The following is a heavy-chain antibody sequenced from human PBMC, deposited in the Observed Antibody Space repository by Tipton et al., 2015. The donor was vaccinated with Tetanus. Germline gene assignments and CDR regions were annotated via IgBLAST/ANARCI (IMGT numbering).Heavy chain of an antibody. CDR3: ARRMVAYCGSVSYLGWFDP. CDR2: INHSGST. D-gene: IGHD3-10*01. V-gene: IGHV4-34*01. J-gene: IGHJ5*02. CDR1: GGSFSGYY. Sequence: TLSLTCAVYGGSFSGYYWSWIRQPPGKGLEWIAEINHSGSTKYNPSLKSRVTISVEKSKNQFSLNLISVTASDTAVYYCARRMVAYCGSVSYLGWFDPWGQGTLVTVSS.